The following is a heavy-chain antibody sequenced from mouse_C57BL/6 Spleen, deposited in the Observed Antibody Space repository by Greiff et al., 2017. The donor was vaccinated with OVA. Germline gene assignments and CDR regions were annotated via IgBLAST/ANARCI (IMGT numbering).Heavy chain of an antibody. J-gene: IGHJ2*01. CDR1: GYTFTDYY. D-gene: IGHD2-4*01. CDR3: ARAYDDDGD. CDR2: IFPGSGST. Sequence: QVQLKESGPELVKPGASVQISCKASGYTFTDYYINWVKQRPGQGLEWIGWIFPGSGSTYYNEKFQGKATLTVDNSSSTAYMLLSRRTSEDTAVYVSARAYDDDGDWGKGTTLTVSS. V-gene: IGHV1-75*01.